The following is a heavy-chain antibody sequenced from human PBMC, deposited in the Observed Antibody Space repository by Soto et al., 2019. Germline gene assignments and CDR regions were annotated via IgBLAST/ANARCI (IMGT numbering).Heavy chain of an antibody. D-gene: IGHD5-18*01. Sequence: QVQLVQSGAEVKKPGSSVKVSCKASGGTFSSYAISWVRQAPGQGLEWMGGIIPIFGTANYAQKFQGRVTITADESTSTAYRELSSVRSEDTAVYYCARSGGTAMVRPYYYGMDVWGQGTTVTVSS. CDR3: ARSGGTAMVRPYYYGMDV. CDR1: GGTFSSYA. J-gene: IGHJ6*02. CDR2: IIPIFGTA. V-gene: IGHV1-69*01.